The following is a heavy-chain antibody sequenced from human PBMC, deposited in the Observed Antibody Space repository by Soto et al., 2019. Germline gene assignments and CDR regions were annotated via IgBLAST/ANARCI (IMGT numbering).Heavy chain of an antibody. Sequence: EVQLVESGGGLVQPGGSLKLSCAASGFTFSGSAMHWVRQASGKGLEWVGRIRTKANSYATAYAASVKGRFTISRDDSKNTAYLQMNSLKTEDTAVYYCTRDPRPDYPADAFDIWGQGTMVTVSS. CDR3: TRDPRPDYPADAFDI. J-gene: IGHJ3*02. V-gene: IGHV3-73*02. CDR2: IRTKANSYAT. D-gene: IGHD4-17*01. CDR1: GFTFSGSA.